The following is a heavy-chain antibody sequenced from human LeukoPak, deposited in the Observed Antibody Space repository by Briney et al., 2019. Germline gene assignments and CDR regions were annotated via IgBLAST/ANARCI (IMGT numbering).Heavy chain of an antibody. J-gene: IGHJ4*02. CDR2: IYYSGST. Sequence: SETLSLTCTVSGGSISSSSYYWGWIRQPPGKGLEWIGYIYYSGSTNYNPSLKSRVTMSVDTSKNQFSLKLSSVTAADTAVYYCARLFSSSSKDGYFDYWGQGALVTVSS. D-gene: IGHD6-13*01. CDR3: ARLFSSSSKDGYFDY. V-gene: IGHV4-61*05. CDR1: GGSISSSSYY.